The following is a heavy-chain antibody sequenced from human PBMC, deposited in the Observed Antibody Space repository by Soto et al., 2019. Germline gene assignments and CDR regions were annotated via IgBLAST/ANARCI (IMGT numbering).Heavy chain of an antibody. CDR1: GFSFSSYW. Sequence: GGSLRLSCGDSGFSFSSYWMRWVRQAPGKGLEWVANMNQGGSEINYVDSVRGRFTISRDNAKNLLYLQMNSLRVEDTSVYHSARYRGYSTFDIWGQGTIVTVSS. V-gene: IGHV3-7*01. CDR2: MNQGGSEI. J-gene: IGHJ3*02. CDR3: ARYRGYSTFDI. D-gene: IGHD2-2*01.